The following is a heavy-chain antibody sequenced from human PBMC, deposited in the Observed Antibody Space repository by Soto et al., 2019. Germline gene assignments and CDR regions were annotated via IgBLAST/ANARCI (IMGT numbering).Heavy chain of an antibody. V-gene: IGHV1-18*01. Sequence: QVQLVQSGAEVKKPGASVKVSCKASGYTFTSYGISWVRQAPGQGLEWMGWISANTGNTNFAQKLQGRVTMTTDTSTSTAYMELRSLRSDDTAVDSCAGDGRYSGSYGGYYFDHWGQGTLVTVSS. CDR1: GYTFTSYG. CDR3: AGDGRYSGSYGGYYFDH. J-gene: IGHJ4*02. D-gene: IGHD1-26*01. CDR2: ISANTGNT.